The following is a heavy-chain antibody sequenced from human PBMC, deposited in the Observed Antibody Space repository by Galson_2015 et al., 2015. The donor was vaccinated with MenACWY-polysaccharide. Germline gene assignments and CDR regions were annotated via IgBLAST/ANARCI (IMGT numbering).Heavy chain of an antibody. Sequence: SLRLSCAASGFTFRDYGMTWVHQAPGKGLEWVAVMSYDGSNKYYIDSVRGRFTISKDNSKNTLYLQMDSLRIEDTAVYYCAKGAADSDYWGQGTLVTVSS. V-gene: IGHV3-30*18. CDR1: GFTFRDYG. CDR2: MSYDGSNK. J-gene: IGHJ4*02. D-gene: IGHD2-15*01. CDR3: AKGAADSDY.